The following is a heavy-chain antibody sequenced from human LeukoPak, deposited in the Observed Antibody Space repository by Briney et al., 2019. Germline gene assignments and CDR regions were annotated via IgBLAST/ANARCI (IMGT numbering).Heavy chain of an antibody. CDR3: ARGFGGSSWYEDWFDP. CDR2: INPSGGST. CDR1: GGTFSSYA. V-gene: IGHV1-46*01. D-gene: IGHD6-13*01. Sequence: ASVKVSCKASGGTFSSYAISWVRQAPGQGLEWMGIINPSGGSTSYAQKFQGRVTMTRDMSTSTVYMELSSLRSEDTAVYYCARGFGGSSWYEDWFDPWGQGTLVTVSS. J-gene: IGHJ5*02.